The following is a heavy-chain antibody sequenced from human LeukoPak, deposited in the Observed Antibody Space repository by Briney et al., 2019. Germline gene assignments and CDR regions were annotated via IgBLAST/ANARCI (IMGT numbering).Heavy chain of an antibody. Sequence: PGGSLRLSCAASGFTFSSYAMSWVRQAPGKGLEWVSAISGSGGSTYYADSVKGRFTISRDNSKNTLYLQMNSLGAEDTAVYYCAKVRGIGQQLVLGAFDIWGQGTMVTVSS. CDR3: AKVRGIGQQLVLGAFDI. CDR1: GFTFSSYA. D-gene: IGHD6-13*01. V-gene: IGHV3-23*01. CDR2: ISGSGGST. J-gene: IGHJ3*02.